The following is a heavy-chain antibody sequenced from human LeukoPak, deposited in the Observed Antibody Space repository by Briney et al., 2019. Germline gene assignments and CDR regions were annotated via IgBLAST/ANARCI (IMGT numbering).Heavy chain of an antibody. D-gene: IGHD4-17*01. CDR3: TRAPPTTTDYGDYLTRWDYFDY. V-gene: IGHV3-11*01. Sequence: GGSLRLSCDASGFIFSDYYMSWVRQAPGKGLEWISYISNPSSTRYYADSVKGRFTISRDNAKNSLYLQMNSLRAEDTALYHCTRAPPTTTDYGDYLTRWDYFDYWGQGTLVTVSS. CDR2: ISNPSSTR. CDR1: GFIFSDYY. J-gene: IGHJ4*02.